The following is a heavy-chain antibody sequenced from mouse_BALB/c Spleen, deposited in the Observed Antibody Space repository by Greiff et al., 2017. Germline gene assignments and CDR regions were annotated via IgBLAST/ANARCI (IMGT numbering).Heavy chain of an antibody. D-gene: IGHD5-5*01. CDR1: GYTFTSYW. CDR3: ARILPREGYAMDY. V-gene: IGHV1-7*01. CDR2: INPSTGYT. J-gene: IGHJ4*01. Sequence: QVQLQQSGAELAKPGASVKMSCKASGYTFTSYWMHWVKQRPGQGLEWIGYINPSTGYTEYNQKFKDKATLTADKSSSTAYMQLSSLTSEDSAVYYCARILPREGYAMDYWGQGTSVTVSS.